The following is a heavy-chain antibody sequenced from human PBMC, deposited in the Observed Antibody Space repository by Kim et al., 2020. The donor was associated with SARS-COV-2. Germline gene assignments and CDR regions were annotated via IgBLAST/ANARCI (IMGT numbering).Heavy chain of an antibody. CDR3: ARDRRIAAHRAGWFDP. CDR2: IYYSGST. Sequence: SETLSLTCTVSGGSVSSGSYYWSWIRQPPGKGLEWIGYIYYSGSTNYNPSLKSRVTISVDTSKNQFSLKLSSVTAADTAVYYCARDRRIAAHRAGWFDPWGQGTLVTVSS. J-gene: IGHJ5*02. D-gene: IGHD6-6*01. CDR1: GGSVSSGSYY. V-gene: IGHV4-61*01.